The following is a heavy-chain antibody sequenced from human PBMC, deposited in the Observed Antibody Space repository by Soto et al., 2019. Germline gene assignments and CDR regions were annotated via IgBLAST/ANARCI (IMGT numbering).Heavy chain of an antibody. CDR1: GGSISSSNW. D-gene: IGHD3-10*01. CDR2: IYHSGST. Sequence: PSETLSLTCAVSGGSISSSNWWSWVRQPPGKGLEWIGEIYHSGSTKYNPSLKSRVTISVDKSKNQFSLKLSSVTAADTAVYYCARDSIYHDGGVISGFDYWGQGTLVTVSS. CDR3: ARDSIYHDGGVISGFDY. V-gene: IGHV4-4*02. J-gene: IGHJ4*02.